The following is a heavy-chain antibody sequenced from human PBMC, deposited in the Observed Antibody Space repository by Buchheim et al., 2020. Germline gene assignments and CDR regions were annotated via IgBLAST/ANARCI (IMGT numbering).Heavy chain of an antibody. CDR3: AREEAIFGVTDYYYYGMDV. V-gene: IGHV3-74*01. Sequence: EVQLVESGGGLVQPGGSLRLSCAASGFTFSSYWMHWVRQAPGKGLVWVSRINSDGSSTSYADSVKGRFTISRDNAKNRLYLQMNSLRAEDTAVYYCAREEAIFGVTDYYYYGMDVWGQGTT. CDR1: GFTFSSYW. J-gene: IGHJ6*02. D-gene: IGHD3-3*01. CDR2: INSDGSST.